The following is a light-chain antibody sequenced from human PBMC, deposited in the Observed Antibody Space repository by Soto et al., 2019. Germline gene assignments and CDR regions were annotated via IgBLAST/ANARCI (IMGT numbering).Light chain of an antibody. CDR3: RHYGTSPRT. J-gene: IGKJ1*01. Sequence: EIVLTQSPGTLSLSPGERATLSCRASQSLTSNFLAWYQQKPGQIPRLLLHGASSRATAIPDTFSGSGSATYFTLTISTLEPEDFAVFYCRHYGTSPRTFGQGTEVEIK. CDR2: GAS. CDR1: QSLTSNF. V-gene: IGKV3-20*01.